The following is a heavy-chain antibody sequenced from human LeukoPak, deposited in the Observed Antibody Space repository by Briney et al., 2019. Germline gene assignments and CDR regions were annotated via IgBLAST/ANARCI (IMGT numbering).Heavy chain of an antibody. V-gene: IGHV3-7*03. CDR2: INHNGNVN. CDR3: ARGGGLDV. J-gene: IGHJ6*02. D-gene: IGHD3-16*01. CDR1: GFTFSSYW. Sequence: GGSLRLSCAASGFTFSSYWMNWARKAPGKGLEWVASINHNGNVNYYVDSVKGRFTISRDNAKNSLYLQMSNLGAEDTAVYFCARGGGLDVWGRGATVTVSS.